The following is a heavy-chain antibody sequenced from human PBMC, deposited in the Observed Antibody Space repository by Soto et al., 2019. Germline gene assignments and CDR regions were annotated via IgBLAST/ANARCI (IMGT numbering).Heavy chain of an antibody. D-gene: IGHD3-3*01. CDR2: ISGSGGST. CDR1: GFTFSSYA. J-gene: IGHJ4*02. CDR3: AKGTRSTYDFEYYFDY. V-gene: IGHV3-23*01. Sequence: EVQLLESGGGLVQPGGSLRLSCAASGFTFSSYAMSWVRQAPGKGLEWVSAISGSGGSTYYADSVKGRFTISRDNSKNTLYLQMNSLRAEDTAVYYCAKGTRSTYDFEYYFDYWGQGTLVTVSS.